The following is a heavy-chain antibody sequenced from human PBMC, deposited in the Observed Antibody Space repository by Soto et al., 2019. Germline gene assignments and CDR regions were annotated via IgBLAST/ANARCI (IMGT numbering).Heavy chain of an antibody. CDR2: ISWNSGSI. Sequence: EVQLVESGGGLVQPGRSLRLSCAASGFTFDAYAMHWVRQAPGKGLEWVSGISWNSGSIGYADSVKGRFTISRDNAKNSLYLQMNSLRAEDTALYYCATGIAVADAFDIWGQGTMVTVSS. CDR3: ATGIAVADAFDI. CDR1: GFTFDAYA. D-gene: IGHD6-19*01. V-gene: IGHV3-9*01. J-gene: IGHJ3*02.